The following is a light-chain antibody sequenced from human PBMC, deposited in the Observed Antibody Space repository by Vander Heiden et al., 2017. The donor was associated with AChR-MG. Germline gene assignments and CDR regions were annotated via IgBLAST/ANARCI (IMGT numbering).Light chain of an antibody. Sequence: DIQMTPSPSSLSASVGDRVTITCRASQSISSYLNWYQQKPGKAPKLLIYATSSLQSGVPSRFSGSGSGTDFTLTISSLQPEDFATYYCQQSYSNPRTFGGGTKVEIK. CDR2: ATS. V-gene: IGKV1-39*01. CDR3: QQSYSNPRT. CDR1: QSISSY. J-gene: IGKJ4*01.